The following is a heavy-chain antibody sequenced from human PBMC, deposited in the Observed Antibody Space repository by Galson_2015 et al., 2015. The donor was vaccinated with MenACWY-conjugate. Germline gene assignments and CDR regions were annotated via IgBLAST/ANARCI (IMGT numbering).Heavy chain of an antibody. Sequence: SLRLSCAASGFTFSNYWMNWVRQAPGKGLVWVSRINSDGRSTRYADSVKGRFTISSDNAKKTMYLQMNSLRAEDTAVYYCDRLGGNYRTTSHFDYWGQGTLFTVSS. CDR2: INSDGRST. V-gene: IGHV3-74*01. CDR3: DRLGGNYRTTSHFDY. J-gene: IGHJ4*02. CDR1: GFTFSNYW. D-gene: IGHD1-26*01.